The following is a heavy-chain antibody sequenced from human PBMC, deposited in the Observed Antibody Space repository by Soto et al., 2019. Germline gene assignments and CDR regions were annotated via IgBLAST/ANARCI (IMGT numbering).Heavy chain of an antibody. CDR2: IYPGDSDT. V-gene: IGHV5-51*01. Sequence: PGESLKISCNGSGYSFTSYWIGWVRQMPGKGLEWMGIIYPGDSDTRYSPSFQGQVTISVDKSISTAYLQWSGLKASDTAMYYCARSACYTPPIAVAGVCIFHNYGMDVWGQGTTLTVSS. CDR3: ARSACYTPPIAVAGVCIFHNYGMDV. D-gene: IGHD6-19*01. CDR1: GYSFTSYW. J-gene: IGHJ6*02.